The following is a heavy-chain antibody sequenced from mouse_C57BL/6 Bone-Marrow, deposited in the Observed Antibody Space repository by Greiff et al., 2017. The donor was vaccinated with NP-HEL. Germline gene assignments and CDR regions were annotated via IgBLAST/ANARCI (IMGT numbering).Heavy chain of an antibody. V-gene: IGHV5-12*01. J-gene: IGHJ4*01. CDR1: GFTFSDYY. CDR3: ARLGAMDY. Sequence: VQLKESGGGLVQPGGSLKLSCAASGFTFSDYYMYWVRQTPEKRLEWVAYISNGGGSTYYPDTVKGRFTISRDNAKNTLYLQMSRLKSEDTAMYYCARLGAMDYWGQGTSVTVSS. CDR2: ISNGGGST.